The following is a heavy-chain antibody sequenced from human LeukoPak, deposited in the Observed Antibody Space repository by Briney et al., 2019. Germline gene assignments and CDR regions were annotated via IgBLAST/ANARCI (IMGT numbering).Heavy chain of an antibody. Sequence: ASVKVSCKASGYTFTSYGISWVRQAPGQGLEWMGWISAYNGNTNYAQKLQGRVTMTTDTSTSTAYMELRSLRSDDTAVYYCARDYDFWSGYPNSDYWGQGTLVTVSS. CDR3: ARDYDFWSGYPNSDY. CDR2: ISAYNGNT. J-gene: IGHJ4*02. V-gene: IGHV1-18*01. CDR1: GYTFTSYG. D-gene: IGHD3-3*01.